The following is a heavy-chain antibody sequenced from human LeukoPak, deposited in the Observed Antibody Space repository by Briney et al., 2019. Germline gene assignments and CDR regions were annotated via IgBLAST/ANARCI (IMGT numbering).Heavy chain of an antibody. CDR1: GGSISSYY. CDR2: IYYSGST. J-gene: IGHJ4*02. Sequence: SETLSLTCTVSGGSISSYYWSWIRQPPGKGLEWIGYIYYSGSTNYNPSLKSRVTISVDTSKNQFSLRLSSVTAADTAVYYCARHAPSDTTGWYYFDYWGQGTLVTVSS. CDR3: ARHAPSDTTGWYYFDY. V-gene: IGHV4-59*08. D-gene: IGHD6-19*01.